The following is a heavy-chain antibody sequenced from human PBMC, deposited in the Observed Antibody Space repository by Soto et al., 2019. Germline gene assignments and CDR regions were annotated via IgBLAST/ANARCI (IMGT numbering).Heavy chain of an antibody. CDR2: INHSGST. J-gene: IGHJ5*02. CDR3: ARNPRCSGGSCYGRINWFDP. CDR1: GGSFSGYY. V-gene: IGHV4-34*01. D-gene: IGHD2-15*01. Sequence: SETLSLTCAVYGGSFSGYYWSWIRQPPGKGLEWIGEINHSGSTNYNPSLKSRVTISVDTSKNQFSLKLSSVTAADTAVYYCARNPRCSGGSCYGRINWFDPWGQGTLVTVSS.